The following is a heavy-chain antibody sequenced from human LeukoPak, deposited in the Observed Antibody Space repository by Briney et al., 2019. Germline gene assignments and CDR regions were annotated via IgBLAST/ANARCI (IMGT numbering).Heavy chain of an antibody. CDR2: IKQDGSEK. V-gene: IGHV3-7*03. CDR1: GFIFSQYS. Sequence: GGSLRLSCAASGFIFSQYSMNWVRQAPGKGLEWVAIIKQDGSEKYYMDSVKGRFTISRDNAKNSLFLQMNSLRAEDTAVYYCARGDRVGVTTGHFDYWGQGTLVTVSS. D-gene: IGHD1-26*01. J-gene: IGHJ4*02. CDR3: ARGDRVGVTTGHFDY.